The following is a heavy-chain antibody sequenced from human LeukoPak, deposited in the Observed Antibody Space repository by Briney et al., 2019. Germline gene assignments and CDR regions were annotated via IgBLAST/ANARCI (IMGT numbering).Heavy chain of an antibody. D-gene: IGHD4-17*01. V-gene: IGHV4-30-4*01. Sequence: SETLSLTCTVSGGSISSGDYYWSWIRQPPGKGLEWIGYIYYSGSTYYNPSLKSRVTISVDTSKNQFSLKLSSVTAADTAVYYCAREYGDYDYFDYWGQGTLVTVSS. CDR2: IYYSGST. CDR1: GGSISSGDYY. CDR3: AREYGDYDYFDY. J-gene: IGHJ4*02.